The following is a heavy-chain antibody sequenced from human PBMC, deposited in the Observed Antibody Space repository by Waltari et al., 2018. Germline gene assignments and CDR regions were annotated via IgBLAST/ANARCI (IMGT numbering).Heavy chain of an antibody. D-gene: IGHD3-22*01. Sequence: ITLKESXPTLVKXXXXLTLTCTFSGFSLXXSGVGVGWIRQPPXXALEWLALIYWNDDKRYSPSLKSRLTXXXXXSKNQVVXTMTNMDPXDTATYYCAHSGSALXXXXXSSGYTFDXWGQG. J-gene: IGHJ4*02. CDR3: AHSGSALXXXXXSSGYTFDX. V-gene: IGHV2-5*01. CDR1: GFSLXXSGVG. CDR2: IYWNDDK.